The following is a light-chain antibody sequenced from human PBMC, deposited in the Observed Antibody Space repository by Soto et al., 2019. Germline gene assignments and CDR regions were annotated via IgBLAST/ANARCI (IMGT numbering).Light chain of an antibody. CDR3: HQRSNWPRT. V-gene: IGKV3-11*01. CDR1: QSVSSF. J-gene: IGKJ5*01. CDR2: DAS. Sequence: EIVLTQSPATRSLSPGERATLSCRASQSVSSFLAWYQQKPGQAPRLLIYDASSRATGIPARFSGIGSRTDFTLTISSLEPEDFAVYYCHQRSNWPRTFGHGTRLEIK.